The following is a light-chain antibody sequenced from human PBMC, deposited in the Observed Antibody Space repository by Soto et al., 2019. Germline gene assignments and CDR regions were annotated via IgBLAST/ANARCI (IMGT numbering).Light chain of an antibody. Sequence: EIVMTQSPATLSVSPGERATLSCRASQSVSSNVAWYQQKPGQAPRLLIYAASSRATGIPDRFSGSGSGTDFTLTISRLEPEDFAVYYCQQYGYSPTFGGGTKVDIK. CDR1: QSVSSN. J-gene: IGKJ4*01. V-gene: IGKV3-20*01. CDR2: AAS. CDR3: QQYGYSPT.